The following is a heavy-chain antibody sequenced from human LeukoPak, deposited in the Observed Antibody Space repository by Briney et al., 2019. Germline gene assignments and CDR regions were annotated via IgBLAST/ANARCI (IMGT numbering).Heavy chain of an antibody. V-gene: IGHV3-30*18. J-gene: IGHJ4*02. CDR1: GFTFSSYG. Sequence: PGRSLRLSCAASGFTFSSYGMHWVRQAPGKGLEWVAVISYDGSNKYYADSVKGRFTISRDNSKNTLYLQMNSLRAEDTAVYYCAKVKYCSGGSCYPLFDYWGQGTLVTVSS. D-gene: IGHD2-15*01. CDR3: AKVKYCSGGSCYPLFDY. CDR2: ISYDGSNK.